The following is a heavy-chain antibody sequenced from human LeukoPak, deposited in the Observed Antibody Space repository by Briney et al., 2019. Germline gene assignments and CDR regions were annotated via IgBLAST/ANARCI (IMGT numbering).Heavy chain of an antibody. J-gene: IGHJ6*03. V-gene: IGHV3-53*01. CDR1: GFTVSFNY. Sequence: GGSLRLSCAATGFTVSFNYMSWVRQAPGKGLEWISVIYSGGSTYYADSVKGRFTISRDDSKNTLYLQMNSLRAEDTAIYYCARAQWRTYSYYYMDVWGKGTTVTVSS. CDR2: IYSGGST. D-gene: IGHD6-19*01. CDR3: ARAQWRTYSYYYMDV.